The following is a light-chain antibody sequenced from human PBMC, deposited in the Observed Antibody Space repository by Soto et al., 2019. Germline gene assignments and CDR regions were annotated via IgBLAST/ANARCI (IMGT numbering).Light chain of an antibody. CDR2: EVS. CDR3: SSYTTNNPVL. Sequence: SVLTQPASVSGSPGQSITISCTGTSSDVGGYKYVSWYQQYPGKAPKLMIYEVSNRPSGVSNRFSGSKSGNTASLTISGLQAEDEADYYCSSYTTNNPVLFGGGTKLTVL. J-gene: IGLJ2*01. CDR1: SSDVGGYKY. V-gene: IGLV2-14*01.